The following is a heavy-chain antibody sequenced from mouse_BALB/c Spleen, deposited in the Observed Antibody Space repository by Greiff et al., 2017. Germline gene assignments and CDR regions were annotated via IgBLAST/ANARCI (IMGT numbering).Heavy chain of an antibody. D-gene: IGHD2-3*01. J-gene: IGHJ4*01. CDR1: GFTFSSYA. CDR3: AREEGIYDGYYGGPLFAMDY. V-gene: IGHV5-6-5*01. Sequence: EVQGVESGGGLVKPGGSLKLSCAASGFTFSSYAMSWVRQTPEKRLEWVASISSGGSTYYPDSVKGRFTISRDNARNILYLQMSSLRSEDTAMYYCAREEGIYDGYYGGPLFAMDYWGQGTSVTVSS. CDR2: ISSGGST.